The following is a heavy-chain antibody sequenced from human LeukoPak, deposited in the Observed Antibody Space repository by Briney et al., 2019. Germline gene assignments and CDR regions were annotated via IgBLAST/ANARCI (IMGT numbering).Heavy chain of an antibody. J-gene: IGHJ4*02. V-gene: IGHV3-11*04. CDR1: GFTFSDYY. CDR2: ISSGSTI. Sequence: PGGSLRLSCAASGFTFSDYYMSWIRQAPGKGLEWVSYISSGSTIYYADSVKGRFTISRDNAKNSLYLQMNSLRVEDTAVYYCARVLETDCRGGSCYSGLDYWGQGTLVTVSS. D-gene: IGHD2-15*01. CDR3: ARVLETDCRGGSCYSGLDY.